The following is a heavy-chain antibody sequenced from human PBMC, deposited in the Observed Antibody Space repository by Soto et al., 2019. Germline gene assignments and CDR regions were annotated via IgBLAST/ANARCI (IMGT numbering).Heavy chain of an antibody. CDR1: GYTFTSYY. V-gene: IGHV1-46*01. D-gene: IGHD3-10*01. CDR2: INPSGGST. Sequence: QVQLVQSGAEVKKPGASVKVSCKASGYTFTSYYMHWVRQAPGQGLEWMGIINPSGGSTSYAQKFRGRVTMTRDTSPSTVYMELGSLRSEDTAVYYCAREWGGGSGSYLSYYYYGMDVWGQGTTVTVSS. CDR3: AREWGGGSGSYLSYYYYGMDV. J-gene: IGHJ6*02.